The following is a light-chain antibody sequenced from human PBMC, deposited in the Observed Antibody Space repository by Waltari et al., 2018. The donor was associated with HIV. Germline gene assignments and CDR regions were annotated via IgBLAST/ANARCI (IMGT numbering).Light chain of an antibody. CDR1: SSDVGTYNY. V-gene: IGLV2-14*01. CDR2: EVS. J-gene: IGLJ2*01. CDR3: SSYTNTNIS. Sequence: SALTPPASVSGSPGQSITISCTGPSSDVGTYNYVSRYQQHPGKAPKRIIYEVSTRPSGISDRFSGSKSDNAASLTIAALQPEDEADYYCSSYTNTNISFGGGTKLTVL.